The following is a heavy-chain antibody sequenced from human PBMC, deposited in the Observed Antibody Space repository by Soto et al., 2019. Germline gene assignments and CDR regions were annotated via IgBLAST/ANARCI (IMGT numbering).Heavy chain of an antibody. CDR1: GGSISSYY. J-gene: IGHJ4*02. Sequence: SETLSLTCTVSGGSISSYYWSWIRQPPGKGLEWIGYIYYSGSTNYNPSLKSRVTISVDTSKNQFSLKLSSVTAADTAVYYCARVSPYGDCDCWGQGTLVTVSS. D-gene: IGHD4-17*01. CDR2: IYYSGST. V-gene: IGHV4-59*01. CDR3: ARVSPYGDCDC.